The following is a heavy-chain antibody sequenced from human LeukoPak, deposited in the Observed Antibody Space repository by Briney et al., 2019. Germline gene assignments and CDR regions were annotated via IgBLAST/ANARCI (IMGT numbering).Heavy chain of an antibody. J-gene: IGHJ4*02. CDR3: ARSAIAVAGPLDY. D-gene: IGHD6-19*01. CDR1: GYSFTSYW. CDR2: IYPGDSDT. Sequence: GESLQISCKGSGYSFTSYWIGWVRQMPGKGLEWMGIIYPGDSDTRYSPSFQGQVTISADKSISTAYLQWSSLKASDTAMYYCARSAIAVAGPLDYWGQGTLVTVSS. V-gene: IGHV5-51*01.